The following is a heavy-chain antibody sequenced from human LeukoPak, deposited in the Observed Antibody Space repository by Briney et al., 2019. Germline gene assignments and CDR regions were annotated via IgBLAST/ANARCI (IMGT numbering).Heavy chain of an antibody. CDR2: ISSSGSTI. J-gene: IGHJ4*02. D-gene: IGHD3-22*01. CDR3: ARASGPVNYYDSSGYPFDY. V-gene: IGHV3-11*01. Sequence: GSLRLSCAASGFTFSDYYMSWIRQAPGKGLEWVSYISSSGSTIYYADSVKGRFTISRDNAKNSLYLQMNSLRAEDTAVYYCARASGPVNYYDSSGYPFDYWGQGTLVTVSS. CDR1: GFTFSDYY.